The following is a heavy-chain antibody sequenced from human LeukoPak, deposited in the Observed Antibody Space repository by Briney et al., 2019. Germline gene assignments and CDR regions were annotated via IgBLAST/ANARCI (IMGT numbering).Heavy chain of an antibody. Sequence: PGGSLRLSCAASGFTFSDYYMSWIRQAPGKGLEWVSAISGSGGSTYYADSVKGRFTVSRDNSKNTLYLQMNSLRVEDTAVYYCAITPRTTVNAWGQGTLVTVSS. V-gene: IGHV3-23*01. CDR2: ISGSGGST. D-gene: IGHD4-17*01. J-gene: IGHJ4*02. CDR1: GFTFSDYY. CDR3: AITPRTTVNA.